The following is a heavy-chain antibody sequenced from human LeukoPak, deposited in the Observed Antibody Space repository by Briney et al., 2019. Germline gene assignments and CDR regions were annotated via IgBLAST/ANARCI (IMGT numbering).Heavy chain of an antibody. CDR2: LYYSGTT. Sequence: SETLSLTCTLSGGSISSSTHFWGWIRQPPGKGLEWIGNLYYSGTTYYNPSLKSRVTISVDTSKNQFSLKLSSVTAADTAVYYCARFCSGDSCYFRVLWGQGTLVTVSS. V-gene: IGHV4-39*01. J-gene: IGHJ4*02. CDR3: ARFCSGDSCYFRVL. D-gene: IGHD2-15*01. CDR1: GGSISSSTHF.